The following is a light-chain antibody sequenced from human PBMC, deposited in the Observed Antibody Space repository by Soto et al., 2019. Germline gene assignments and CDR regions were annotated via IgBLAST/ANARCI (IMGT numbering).Light chain of an antibody. J-gene: IGKJ1*01. CDR1: QSVSSAY. Sequence: VSTKAPVTMSLSPGERATLSCRASQSVSSAYLAWYQQKPGQAPRLLIYGASNRATGIPDRFSGSGSGTDFTLTISRLEPEDFAVYYCQQYGSLGTFGQGTKLDIK. CDR3: QQYGSLGT. CDR2: GAS. V-gene: IGKV3-20*01.